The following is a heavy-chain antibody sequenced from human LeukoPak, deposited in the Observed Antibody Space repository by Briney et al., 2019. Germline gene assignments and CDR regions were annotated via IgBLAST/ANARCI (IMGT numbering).Heavy chain of an antibody. Sequence: SETLSLTCTVSGGPISSDSWSWIRQPPGKGLEWIGYLAYTGSTNYNPSLKSPVSISVDTSKNQLSLKVNSVTAADTAVYCCARLGTEADYYGLDVWGLGTTVTVSS. V-gene: IGHV4-59*08. J-gene: IGHJ6*02. CDR3: ARLGTEADYYGLDV. CDR1: GGPISSDS. CDR2: LAYTGST.